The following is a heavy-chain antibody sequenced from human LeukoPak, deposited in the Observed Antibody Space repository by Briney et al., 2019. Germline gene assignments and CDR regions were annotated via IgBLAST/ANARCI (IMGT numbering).Heavy chain of an antibody. V-gene: IGHV3-30*04. CDR1: GFTFSSYA. CDR3: ARRRGVTFGDFDY. Sequence: GGSLRLSCAASGFTFSSYAMHWVRQAPGKGLEWVAVISYDGSNKYYADSVKGRFTISRDNSKNTLYLQMNSLRAEDTAVYYCARRRGVTFGDFDYWGQGTLVTVSS. J-gene: IGHJ4*02. D-gene: IGHD3-10*01. CDR2: ISYDGSNK.